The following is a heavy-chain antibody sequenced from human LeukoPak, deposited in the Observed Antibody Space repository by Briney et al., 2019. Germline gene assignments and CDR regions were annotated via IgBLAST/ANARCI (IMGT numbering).Heavy chain of an antibody. Sequence: ASVKVSCKASGYTFTSYGISWVRQAPGQGLEWMGWISAYNGNTNHAQKLQGRVTMTTDTSTSTAYMELRSLRFEDTAMYYCAAEDDYIWRSYRSLDIWGQGTMVTVSS. CDR3: AAEDDYIWRSYRSLDI. D-gene: IGHD3-16*02. J-gene: IGHJ3*02. V-gene: IGHV1-18*01. CDR1: GYTFTSYG. CDR2: ISAYNGNT.